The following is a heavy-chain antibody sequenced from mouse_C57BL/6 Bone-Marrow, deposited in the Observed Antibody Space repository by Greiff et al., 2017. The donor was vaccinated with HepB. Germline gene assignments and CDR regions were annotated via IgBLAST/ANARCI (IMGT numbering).Heavy chain of an antibody. CDR1: GYTFTGYW. J-gene: IGHJ1*03. Sequence: QVQLQQSGAELMKPGASVKLSCKATGYTFTGYWIEWVKQRPGHGLEWIGEILPGSGSTNYNEKFKGKATFTADTSSNTAYMQLSSLTTEDSAIYYCARRIITTVVATRSYWYFDVWGTGTTVTVSS. CDR3: ARRIITTVVATRSYWYFDV. D-gene: IGHD1-1*01. V-gene: IGHV1-9*01. CDR2: ILPGSGST.